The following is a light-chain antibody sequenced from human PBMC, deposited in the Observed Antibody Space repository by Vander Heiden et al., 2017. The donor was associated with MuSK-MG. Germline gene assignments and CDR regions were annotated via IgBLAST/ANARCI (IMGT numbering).Light chain of an antibody. Sequence: DIQLTHSPSSLSASVGDRVTITCRASEDITTYLNWYQQQPGKAPRLLIYAASSLQSGVPTRFSGSGSGTDFTLTFTSLQPEDFATYYCQQSHSSPPTFGGGTMVEVK. CDR2: AAS. J-gene: IGKJ4*01. V-gene: IGKV1-39*01. CDR3: QQSHSSPPT. CDR1: EDITTY.